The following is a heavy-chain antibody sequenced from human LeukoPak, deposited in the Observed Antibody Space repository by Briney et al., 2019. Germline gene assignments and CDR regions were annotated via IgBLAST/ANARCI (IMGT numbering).Heavy chain of an antibody. Sequence: PSETLSLTCAVYGGSFSGYYWSWIRQPPGRGLEWIGEINHSGSTNYNPSLKSRVTISVDTSKNQFSLKLSSVTAADTAVYYCARGRYGDTISDYWGQGTLVTVSS. J-gene: IGHJ4*02. CDR2: INHSGST. V-gene: IGHV4-34*01. CDR3: ARGRYGDTISDY. D-gene: IGHD4-17*01. CDR1: GGSFSGYY.